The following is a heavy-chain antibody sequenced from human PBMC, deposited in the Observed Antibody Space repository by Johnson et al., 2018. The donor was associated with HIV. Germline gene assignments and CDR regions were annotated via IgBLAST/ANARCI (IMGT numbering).Heavy chain of an antibody. CDR2: ISYDGSNK. CDR3: ARDRIVGADYDAFDI. V-gene: IGHV3-30*04. D-gene: IGHD1-26*01. Sequence: QVQLVESGGGVVQPGRSLRLSCAASGFTFNSYAMHWVRQAPGKGLEWVAVISYDGSNKYYADSVKGRFTISRDNSKNTLYLQINSLRAEDTAVYHCARDRIVGADYDAFDIWGQGTMVTVSS. J-gene: IGHJ3*02. CDR1: GFTFNSYA.